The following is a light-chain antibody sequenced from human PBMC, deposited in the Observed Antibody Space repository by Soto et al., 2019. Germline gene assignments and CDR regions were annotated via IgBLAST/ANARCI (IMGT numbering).Light chain of an antibody. J-gene: IGLJ3*02. CDR1: SSDVGSYNR. CDR3: SSFTSSNTWV. CDR2: EVS. V-gene: IGLV2-18*02. Sequence: QSVLTQPPSVSGSPGQSVTISCTGTSSDVGSYNRVSWYQQPPGTAPKLMIYEVSNRPSGVPDRFFGSKSGNTASLTISGLQAEAEADYYSSSFTSSNTWVFGGGTKLTVL.